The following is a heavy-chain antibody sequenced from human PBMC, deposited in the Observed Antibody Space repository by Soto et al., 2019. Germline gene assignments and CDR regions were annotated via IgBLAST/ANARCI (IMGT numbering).Heavy chain of an antibody. J-gene: IGHJ4*02. CDR2: IRQDGGAQ. Sequence: TVGSLRLSWVASGFTFTTYCMSWVRQAPGKGLEWVANIRQDGGAQYYVDSVKVRFTISRDNAKNSVYLQMDSLRAEDTAVYYCVRGGHGSGSYLGSYWGQGILVTVSS. V-gene: IGHV3-7*03. D-gene: IGHD3-10*01. CDR1: GFTFTTYC. CDR3: VRGGHGSGSYLGSY.